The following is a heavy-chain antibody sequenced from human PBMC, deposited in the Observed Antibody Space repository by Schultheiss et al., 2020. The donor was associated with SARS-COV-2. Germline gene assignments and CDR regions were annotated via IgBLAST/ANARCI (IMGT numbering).Heavy chain of an antibody. Sequence: SETLSLTCAVSGGSISSSNWWSWVRQPPGKGLEWIGEIYHSGSTNYNPSLKSRVTMSVDTSKNQFSLKLSSVTAADTAVYYCARSETDTIALFDYWGQGTLVTVSS. J-gene: IGHJ4*02. D-gene: IGHD5-24*01. CDR3: ARSETDTIALFDY. V-gene: IGHV4-4*02. CDR1: GGSISSSNW. CDR2: IYHSGST.